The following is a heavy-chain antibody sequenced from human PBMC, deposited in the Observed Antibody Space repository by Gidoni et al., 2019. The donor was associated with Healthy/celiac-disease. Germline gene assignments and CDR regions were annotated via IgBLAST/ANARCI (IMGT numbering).Heavy chain of an antibody. J-gene: IGHJ4*02. Sequence: QLQLQESGPGLVKPSETLSLICTVSGGSISSSSYYWGWFRQPPGKGLEWIGSIYYRGSTYYNPSLKSRVTISVDTSKNQFSLKLSSVTAADTAVYYCARQYRGHFDYWGQGTLVTVSS. CDR3: ARQYRGHFDY. CDR2: IYYRGST. V-gene: IGHV4-39*01. D-gene: IGHD3-16*02. CDR1: GGSISSSSYY.